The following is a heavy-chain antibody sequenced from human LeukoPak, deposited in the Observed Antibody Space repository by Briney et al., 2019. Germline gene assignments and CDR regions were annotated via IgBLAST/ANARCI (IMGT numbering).Heavy chain of an antibody. Sequence: SETLSLTCTVSGGSISSYYWSWIRQPPGKGLEWIGYIYYSGSTNYNPSLKSRITISVDTSKNQFSLKLSSVTAADTAVYYCARGRRDTAMIIYYYYYYMDVWGKGTTVTISS. CDR1: GGSISSYY. D-gene: IGHD5-18*01. CDR2: IYYSGST. CDR3: ARGRRDTAMIIYYYYYYMDV. V-gene: IGHV4-59*01. J-gene: IGHJ6*03.